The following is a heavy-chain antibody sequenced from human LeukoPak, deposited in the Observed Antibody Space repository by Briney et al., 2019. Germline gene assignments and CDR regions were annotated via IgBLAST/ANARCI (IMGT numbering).Heavy chain of an antibody. V-gene: IGHV4-31*03. CDR2: IYYSGST. Sequence: PSETLSLTCTVSGGSISSGGYYWSWIRQHPGKGLEWIGYIYYSGSTYYDPSLKSRVTISVDTSKNQFSLKLSSVTAADTAVYYCARAIRIAAAGTLDYWGQGTLVTVSS. CDR1: GGSISSGGYY. D-gene: IGHD6-13*01. CDR3: ARAIRIAAAGTLDY. J-gene: IGHJ4*02.